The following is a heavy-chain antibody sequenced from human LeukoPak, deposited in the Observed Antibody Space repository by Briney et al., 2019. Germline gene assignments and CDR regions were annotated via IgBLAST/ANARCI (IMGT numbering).Heavy chain of an antibody. J-gene: IGHJ4*02. D-gene: IGHD3-10*01. CDR1: GGSITSGAYA. CDR3: ARGGGFYGSGTTHFDY. V-gene: IGHV4-30-2*01. CDR2: IYRSGST. Sequence: SETLSLTCAVSGGSITSGAYAWSWIRQPPGKGLEWIGYIYRSGSTSYKPSLKSRFSITIDKSKNQFSLNLRSVTAADTAFYYCARGGGFYGSGTTHFDYWGQGTLATVSS.